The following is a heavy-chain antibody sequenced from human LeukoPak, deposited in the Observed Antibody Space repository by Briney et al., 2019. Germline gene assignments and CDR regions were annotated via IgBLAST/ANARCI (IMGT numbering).Heavy chain of an antibody. J-gene: IGHJ4*02. CDR1: GGSISSSSYY. CDR3: TQGAGRLIDY. Sequence: PSETLSLTCTVSGGSISSSSYYWGWIRQPPGEGLEWIGSIYYSGSTYYNPSLKSRVTISVDTSKNQFSLKLSSVTAADTAVYYCTQGAGRLIDYWGQGILVSVSS. CDR2: IYYSGST. V-gene: IGHV4-39*07. D-gene: IGHD3-16*01.